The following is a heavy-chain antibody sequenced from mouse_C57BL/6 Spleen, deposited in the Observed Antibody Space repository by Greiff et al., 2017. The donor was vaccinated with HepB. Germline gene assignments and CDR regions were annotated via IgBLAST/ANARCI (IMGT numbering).Heavy chain of an antibody. V-gene: IGHV5-17*01. J-gene: IGHJ2*01. D-gene: IGHD1-1*01. Sequence: EVKLVESGGGLVKPGGSLKLSCAASGFTFSDYGMHWVRQAPEKGLEWVAYISSGSSTIYYADTVKGRFTISRDNAKNTLFLQMTSLRSEDTAMYYCARGGSTVVPYFDYWGQGTTLTVSS. CDR3: ARGGSTVVPYFDY. CDR1: GFTFSDYG. CDR2: ISSGSSTI.